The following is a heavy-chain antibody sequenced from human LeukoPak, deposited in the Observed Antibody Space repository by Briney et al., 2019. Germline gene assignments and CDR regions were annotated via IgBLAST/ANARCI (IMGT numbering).Heavy chain of an antibody. CDR1: GFTFSSYA. CDR3: AKDPARFYCSSTSCNNWFDP. V-gene: IGHV3-23*01. J-gene: IGHJ5*02. D-gene: IGHD2-2*01. CDR2: ISGNGGST. Sequence: GGSLRLSCAASGFTFSSYAMSWVRQAPGKGLEWVSAISGNGGSTYYADSVKGRFTISRDNSKNTLYLQMNSLRAEDTAVYYCAKDPARFYCSSTSCNNWFDPWGQGTLVTVSS.